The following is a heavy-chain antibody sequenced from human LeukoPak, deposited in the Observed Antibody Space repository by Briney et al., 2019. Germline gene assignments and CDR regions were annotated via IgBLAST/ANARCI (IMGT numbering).Heavy chain of an antibody. D-gene: IGHD1/OR15-1a*01. J-gene: IGHJ6*03. V-gene: IGHV3-23*01. CDR3: AKLPGRTNYYMDV. Sequence: GGSPRLSCAASGFTVSNFAMTWVRQAPGKGLECVSVISASGGNTYYADSVKGRFTISRDNSRNTLYLQMNSLRAEDTAVYYCAKLPGRTNYYMDVWGKGTTVTVSS. CDR1: GFTVSNFA. CDR2: ISASGGNT.